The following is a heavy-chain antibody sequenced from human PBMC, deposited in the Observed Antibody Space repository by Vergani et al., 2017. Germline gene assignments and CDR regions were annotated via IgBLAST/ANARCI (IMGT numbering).Heavy chain of an antibody. CDR3: ARGSCLGGSCYKPLFDY. J-gene: IGHJ4*02. Sequence: QVQLQESGPGLVKPSQTLSLIFPVSGSSLNSHHYYWSLIRQPAGKGLEWIGRIHTSGSTNYTPSLKSRVTMSEDTSKNQVSLNLTSVTAADTAVYFCARGSCLGGSCYKPLFDYWGQGSLVTVSS. CDR1: GSSLNSHHYY. V-gene: IGHV4-61*02. D-gene: IGHD2-15*01. CDR2: IHTSGST.